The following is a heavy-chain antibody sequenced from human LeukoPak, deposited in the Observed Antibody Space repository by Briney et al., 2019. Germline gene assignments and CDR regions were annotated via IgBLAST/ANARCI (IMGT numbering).Heavy chain of an antibody. CDR2: IYPGDSDT. Sequence: GESLKISCKGSGYSFTSYWIGWVRQMPGKGLEWMGIIYPGDSDTRYSRSFQGQVTISVDKSISTAYVQWSSLQASDTAMYYCARRVLDYFEEWGQGTLVTVSS. CDR3: ARRVLDYFEE. D-gene: IGHD2-8*02. CDR1: GYSFTSYW. V-gene: IGHV5-51*01. J-gene: IGHJ4*02.